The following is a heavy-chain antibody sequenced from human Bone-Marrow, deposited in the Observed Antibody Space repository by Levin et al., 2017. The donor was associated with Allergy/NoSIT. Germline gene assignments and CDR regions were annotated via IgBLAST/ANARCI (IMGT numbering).Heavy chain of an antibody. D-gene: IGHD4-17*01. CDR2: ISYDGSNK. CDR3: ARGEVYGDYGGRCDY. CDR1: GFTFSSYA. Sequence: PGGSLRLSCAASGFTFSSYAMHWVRQAPGKGLEWVAVISYDGSNKYYADSVKGRFTISRDNSKNTLYLQMNSLRAEDTAVYYCARGEVYGDYGGRCDYWGQGTLVTVSS. V-gene: IGHV3-30*04. J-gene: IGHJ4*02.